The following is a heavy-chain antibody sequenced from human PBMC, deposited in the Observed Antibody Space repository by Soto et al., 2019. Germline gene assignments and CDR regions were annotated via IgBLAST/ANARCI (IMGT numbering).Heavy chain of an antibody. J-gene: IGHJ6*02. CDR3: ARGGAKYCSGGSCYYYYYGMDV. CDR1: GYTFTSYD. V-gene: IGHV1-8*01. CDR2: MNPNSGNT. Sequence: QVQLVQSGAEVKKPGASVKVSCKASGYTFTSYDINWVRQATGQGLEWIGWMNPNSGNTGYAQKFQGRVTMTRNTSISTAYMEQSSLRSEDTAVYYCARGGAKYCSGGSCYYYYYGMDVWGQGTTVTVSS. D-gene: IGHD2-15*01.